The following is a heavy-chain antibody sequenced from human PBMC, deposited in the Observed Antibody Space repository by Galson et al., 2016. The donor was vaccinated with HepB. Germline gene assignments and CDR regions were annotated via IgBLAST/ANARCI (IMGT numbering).Heavy chain of an antibody. V-gene: IGHV3-43*02. J-gene: IGHJ6*02. D-gene: IGHD4-23*01. CDR1: GFIFEDFG. CDR3: AQHGDAGNSADYNGLNV. Sequence: SLRLSCAASGFIFEDFGMHWVRQAPGKGLEWVSLINAQDDRTYYAASVKGRFTVSRDNSKKILYLQMNRLNIDDTALYYCAQHGDAGNSADYNGLNVWGQGTMVTVSS. CDR2: INAQDDRT.